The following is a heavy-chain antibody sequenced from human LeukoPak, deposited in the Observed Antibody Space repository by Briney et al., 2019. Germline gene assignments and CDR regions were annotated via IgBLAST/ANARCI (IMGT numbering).Heavy chain of an antibody. CDR1: GGSISSHY. Sequence: SETLSLTCTVSGGSISSHYWSWIRQPPGKGLEWIGYIYYSGSTNYNPSLKSRGTISVHTFKNQFSLKLSSVTAADTAVYYCARVGYDFWSGYFDYWGQGTLVTVSS. J-gene: IGHJ4*02. V-gene: IGHV4-59*11. CDR3: ARVGYDFWSGYFDY. D-gene: IGHD3-3*01. CDR2: IYYSGST.